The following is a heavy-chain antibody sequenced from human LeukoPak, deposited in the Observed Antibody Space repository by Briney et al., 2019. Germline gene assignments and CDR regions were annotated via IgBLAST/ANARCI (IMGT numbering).Heavy chain of an antibody. CDR1: SGCISTSNYY. Sequence: SETLSLTCTVSSGCISTSNYYWGWIRQPPGKGLEWIGNIFYSASTYYSPSLKSRVTISVDTSKNQFSLKLSSVTAADTAVYYCASNIEMATISWGTIGYWGQGTLVTVSS. J-gene: IGHJ4*02. D-gene: IGHD5-24*01. CDR2: IFYSAST. CDR3: ASNIEMATISWGTIGY. V-gene: IGHV4-39*07.